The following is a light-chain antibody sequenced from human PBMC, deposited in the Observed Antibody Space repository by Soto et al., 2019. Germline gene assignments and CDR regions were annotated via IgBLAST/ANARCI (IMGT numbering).Light chain of an antibody. CDR2: GAS. V-gene: IGKV3-20*01. CDR3: QHYDNSLYT. J-gene: IGKJ2*01. CDR1: QSVSSTY. Sequence: EIVLTQSPGTLSLSPGERVTLSCRGSQSVSSTYLAWYQQKPGQAPRLLIYGASSRATGIPDRFSGSGSGTDFTLTISRLEPEDFAVYYCQHYDNSLYTFGQGTKLEIK.